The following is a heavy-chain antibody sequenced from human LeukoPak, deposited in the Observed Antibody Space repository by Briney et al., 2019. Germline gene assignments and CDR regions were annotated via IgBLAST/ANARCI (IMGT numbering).Heavy chain of an antibody. CDR1: GPTFSSFA. CDR2: ISGSGGST. Sequence: ARSLSPSCAVYGPTFSSFAMSWVSPVHGKGMEWDSAISGSGGSTYYADSVKGRFTISRYNSKNTLYLQMNSLRAEDTAVYYCVYYYDSSGYYSDYWGQGTLVTVSS. J-gene: IGHJ4*02. CDR3: VYYYDSSGYYSDY. V-gene: IGHV3-23*01. D-gene: IGHD3-22*01.